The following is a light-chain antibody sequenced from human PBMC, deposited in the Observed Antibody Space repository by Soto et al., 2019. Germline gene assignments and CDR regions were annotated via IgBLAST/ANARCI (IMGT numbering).Light chain of an antibody. CDR1: QSVSNTY. V-gene: IGKV3-20*01. CDR2: DAS. CDR3: HQYGSSPLT. Sequence: EIVLTQSPGTLSLSPGERATLSCRASQSVSNTYLAWYQQRPGQAPRLLIYDASSRATGIPDRFSGSGSGTDFTLTISSLEPEDFAVYYCHQYGSSPLTFGGGTKVDIK. J-gene: IGKJ4*01.